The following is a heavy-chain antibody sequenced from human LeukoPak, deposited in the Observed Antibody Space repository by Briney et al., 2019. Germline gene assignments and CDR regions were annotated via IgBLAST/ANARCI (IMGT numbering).Heavy chain of an antibody. CDR1: GFTFSSYG. CDR2: IWYDGSNK. V-gene: IGHV3-33*08. J-gene: IGHJ3*02. Sequence: PGGSLRLSCAASGFTFSSYGMHWVRQAPGKGLEWVAVIWYDGSNKYYADSVKGRFTISRDNAKNSLYLQMNSLRAEDTAVYYCARSDTGVAPHCFDIWGQGTMVTVSS. D-gene: IGHD6-13*01. CDR3: ARSDTGVAPHCFDI.